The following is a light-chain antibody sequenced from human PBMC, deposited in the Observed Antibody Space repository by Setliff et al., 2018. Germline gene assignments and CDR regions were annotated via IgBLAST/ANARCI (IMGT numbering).Light chain of an antibody. CDR3: SSYADSNIFL. CDR2: DVT. CDR1: SNDVWGHNY. Sequence: QSALPQPPSASGSPGQSVTISCTGTSNDVWGHNYVSWYQQHPGKAPQLIIYDVTKRPSGAPDRFSGSKSGNTASLTVSGLQAEDEADYYCSSYADSNIFLFGTGTKVTVL. J-gene: IGLJ1*01. V-gene: IGLV2-8*01.